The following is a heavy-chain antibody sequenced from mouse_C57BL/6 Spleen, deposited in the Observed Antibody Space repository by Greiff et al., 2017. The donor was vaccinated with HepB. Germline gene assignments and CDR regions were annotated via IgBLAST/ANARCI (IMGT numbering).Heavy chain of an antibody. CDR1: GYSITSGYY. CDR2: ISYDGSN. CDR3: ARDLYYGSFDY. D-gene: IGHD2-1*01. J-gene: IGHJ2*01. Sequence: VQLKESGPGLVKPSQSLSLTCSVTGYSITSGYYWNWIRQFPGNKLEWMGYISYDGSNNYNPSLKNRISITRDTSKNQFFLKLNSVTTEDTATYYCARDLYYGSFDYWGQGTTLTVSS. V-gene: IGHV3-6*01.